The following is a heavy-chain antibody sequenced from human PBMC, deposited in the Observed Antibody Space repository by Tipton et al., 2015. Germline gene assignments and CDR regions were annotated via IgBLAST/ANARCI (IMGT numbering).Heavy chain of an antibody. CDR2: ISTEGTT. V-gene: IGHV3-53*01. J-gene: IGHJ6*02. CDR3: ARVPYSSSYYYYGMDV. D-gene: IGHD6-13*01. Sequence: SLRLSCAASGFSVRSNDMSWVRQAPGQGLEWVSFISTEGTTIYADSVKGRFTISRDTSKNTLYLQMYNLGVEDTAVYYCARVPYSSSYYYYGMDVWGQGATVIVSS. CDR1: GFSVRSND.